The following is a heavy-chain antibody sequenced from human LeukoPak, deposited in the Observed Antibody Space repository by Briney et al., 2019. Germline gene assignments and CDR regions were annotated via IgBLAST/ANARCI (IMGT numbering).Heavy chain of an antibody. CDR3: AKGPYYYDSSGSIYYFDY. CDR2: ISGSGGST. Sequence: GGSLRLSCAASGFTFSSYAMSWVRQAPGKGLEWVSAISGSGGSTYYADSVKGRFTISRDNSKNTLYLQMNSLRAEDTAVYYCAKGPYYYDSSGSIYYFDYWGQGTLVTVSS. CDR1: GFTFSSYA. J-gene: IGHJ4*02. D-gene: IGHD3-22*01. V-gene: IGHV3-23*01.